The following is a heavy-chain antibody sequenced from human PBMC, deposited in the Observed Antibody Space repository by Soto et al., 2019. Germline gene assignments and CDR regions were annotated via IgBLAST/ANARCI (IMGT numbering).Heavy chain of an antibody. CDR2: IYYSGST. D-gene: IGHD3-16*01. CDR1: GGSISSYY. J-gene: IGHJ4*02. CDR3: ARGDVGYYFDY. Sequence: SETLSLTCTVSGGSISSYYWSWIRQPPGKGLEWIGYIYYSGSTNYNPSLKSRVTISVDTSKNQFSLKLSSVTAADTAVYYCARGDVGYYFDYWGQGTLVTVSS. V-gene: IGHV4-59*01.